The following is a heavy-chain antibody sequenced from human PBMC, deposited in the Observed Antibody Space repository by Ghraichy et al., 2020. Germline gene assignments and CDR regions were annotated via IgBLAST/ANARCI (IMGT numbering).Heavy chain of an antibody. V-gene: IGHV1-8*01. Sequence: ASVKVSCKASGYTFTSYDINWVRQATGQGLEWMGWMNPNSGNTGYAQKFQGRVTMTRNTSISTAYMELSSLRSEDTAVYYCARTSSWYKVFDYWGQGTLVTVSS. CDR3: ARTSSWYKVFDY. CDR2: MNPNSGNT. J-gene: IGHJ4*02. D-gene: IGHD6-13*01. CDR1: GYTFTSYD.